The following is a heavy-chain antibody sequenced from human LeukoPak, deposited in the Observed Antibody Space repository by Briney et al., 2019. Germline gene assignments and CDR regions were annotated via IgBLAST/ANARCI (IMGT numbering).Heavy chain of an antibody. CDR1: GASMSDNY. V-gene: IGHV4-59*01. Sequence: SETLSLTCTVSGASMSDNYWSWIRQPPREGLEFIGYINDSGNTNYNPSPKSRVTVSIQTSKNQFSLRLSSVTAADTAVYYCARRDITSGIDYWGQGTLVTVS. D-gene: IGHD5-12*01. CDR2: INDSGNT. J-gene: IGHJ4*02. CDR3: ARRDITSGIDY.